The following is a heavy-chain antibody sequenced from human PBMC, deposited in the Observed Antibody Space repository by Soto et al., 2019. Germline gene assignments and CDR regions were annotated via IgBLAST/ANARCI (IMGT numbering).Heavy chain of an antibody. D-gene: IGHD6-19*01. CDR2: IWYDGSNK. V-gene: IGHV3-33*01. Sequence: QVQLVESGGGVVQPGRSLRLSCAASGFTFSSYGMHWVRQAPGKGLEWVAVIWYDGSNKYYADSVKGRFTISRDNSKNTLYLQMNSLRAEDTAVYYCAREIPGSRGWPTYGMDVWGQGTTVTVSS. CDR3: AREIPGSRGWPTYGMDV. CDR1: GFTFSSYG. J-gene: IGHJ6*02.